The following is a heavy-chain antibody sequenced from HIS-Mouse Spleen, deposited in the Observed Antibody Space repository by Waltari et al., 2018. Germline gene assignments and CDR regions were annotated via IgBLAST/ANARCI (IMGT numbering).Heavy chain of an antibody. Sequence: QLQLQESGPGLVKPSETLSLTCTVSGGSISSSSYYWGWIRPPPGKGLEWIGSIYYSGSTYYNPSVKSRVTISEDTSRNQFSLKLSSVTAADTAVYYCAREIPYSSSWYDWYFDLWGRGTLVTVSS. CDR3: AREIPYSSSWYDWYFDL. CDR2: IYYSGST. CDR1: GGSISSSSYY. D-gene: IGHD6-13*01. J-gene: IGHJ2*01. V-gene: IGHV4-39*07.